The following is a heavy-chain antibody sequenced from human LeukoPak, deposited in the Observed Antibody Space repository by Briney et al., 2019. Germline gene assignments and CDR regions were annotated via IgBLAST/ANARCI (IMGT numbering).Heavy chain of an antibody. V-gene: IGHV3-20*04. CDR3: ARVSVTTLAYYMDV. CDR1: GFTFDDYG. J-gene: IGHJ6*03. D-gene: IGHD4-17*01. CDR2: INRNGGNT. Sequence: PGGSLRLSCAASGFTFDDYGMSWVRQAPGKGLEWVSGINRNGGNTGYADSVKGRFTISRDNAKNSLYLQMNSLRAEDTALYYCARVSVTTLAYYMDVWGKGTTVTVSS.